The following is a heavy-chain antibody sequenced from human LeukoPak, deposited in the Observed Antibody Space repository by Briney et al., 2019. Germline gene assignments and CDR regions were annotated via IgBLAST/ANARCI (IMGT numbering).Heavy chain of an antibody. CDR1: GYTFTGYY. V-gene: IGHV1-2*02. J-gene: IGHJ4*02. D-gene: IGHD1-26*01. Sequence: ASVKVPCKASGYTFTGYYMHWVRQAPGQGLEWMGWINPNSGGTNYAQKFQGRVTMTRDTSISTAYMELSRLRSDDTAVYYCARGSQKISASYPLFYVYWGQGTLVTVSS. CDR3: ARGSQKISASYPLFYVY. CDR2: INPNSGGT.